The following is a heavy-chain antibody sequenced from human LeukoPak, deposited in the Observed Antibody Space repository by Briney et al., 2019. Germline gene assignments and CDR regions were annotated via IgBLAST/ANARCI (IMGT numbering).Heavy chain of an antibody. D-gene: IGHD2-8*01. V-gene: IGHV3-11*01. CDR3: ARRMDNDY. J-gene: IGHJ4*02. CDR2: ISDSSSAI. Sequence: GGSLRLSCAASGFTFSDYYMSWIRQSPGKGLEWVSFISDSSSAIYYADSVRGRFTVSRDNAKNSLYLQMNSLRAEDTAVYYCARRMDNDYWGQGTLVTVSP. CDR1: GFTFSDYY.